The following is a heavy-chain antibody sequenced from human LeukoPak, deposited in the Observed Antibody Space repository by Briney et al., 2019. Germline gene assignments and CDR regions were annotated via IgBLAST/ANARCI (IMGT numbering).Heavy chain of an antibody. CDR1: GGSISSSSYY. CDR3: ARDRELASRNWFDP. Sequence: SETLSLTCTVSGGSISSSSYYWGWIRQPPGKGLEWIGSIYYSGSTNYNPSLKSRVTISVDTSKNQFSLKLSSVTAADAAVYYCARDRELASRNWFDPWGQGTLVTVSS. V-gene: IGHV4-39*07. D-gene: IGHD1-26*01. CDR2: IYYSGST. J-gene: IGHJ5*02.